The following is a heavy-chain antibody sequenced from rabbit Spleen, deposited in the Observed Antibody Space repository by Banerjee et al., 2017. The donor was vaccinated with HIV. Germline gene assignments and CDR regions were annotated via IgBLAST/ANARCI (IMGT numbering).Heavy chain of an antibody. Sequence: QEQLMESGGGLVQPGGSLKLSCKASGFDFSSYGVSWVRQAPGKGLEWISCIAGGSSGFTYSATWAKGRFTISKASSTTVTLQMTSLTVADTATYFCARDTASSFSSYGMDLWGPGTLVTVS. CDR2: IAGGSSGFT. J-gene: IGHJ6*01. V-gene: IGHV1S45*01. CDR3: ARDTASSFSSYGMDL. D-gene: IGHD6-1*01. CDR1: GFDFSSYG.